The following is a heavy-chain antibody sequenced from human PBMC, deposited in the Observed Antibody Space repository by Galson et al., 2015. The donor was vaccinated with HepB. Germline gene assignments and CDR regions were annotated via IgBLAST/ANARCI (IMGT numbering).Heavy chain of an antibody. Sequence: SLRLSCAASGFNFGNYAMSWVRQGPGKGLEWVSGISGSGATNTYYADSVKGRFTISRDNTKDTLYLQMNGLRADDTAIYYCAKDAVGGGSPGLFDHWGQGTLVTV. CDR3: AKDAVGGGSPGLFDH. CDR2: ISGSGATNT. V-gene: IGHV3-23*01. D-gene: IGHD3-16*01. J-gene: IGHJ4*02. CDR1: GFNFGNYA.